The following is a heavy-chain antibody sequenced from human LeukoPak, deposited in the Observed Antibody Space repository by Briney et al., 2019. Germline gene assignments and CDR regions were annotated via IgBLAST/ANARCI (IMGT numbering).Heavy chain of an antibody. CDR2: ISSNGGST. Sequence: GGSLRLSCAASGFTFTSYWMHWVRQVPGKGLVWVSRISSNGGSTDYADSVKGRFTISRDNAKNTLYLQMNSLRAEDTAVYYCARPSKTIYASLDAFDIWGLGTMVTVSS. D-gene: IGHD1-7*01. CDR3: ARPSKTIYASLDAFDI. J-gene: IGHJ3*02. V-gene: IGHV3-74*01. CDR1: GFTFTSYW.